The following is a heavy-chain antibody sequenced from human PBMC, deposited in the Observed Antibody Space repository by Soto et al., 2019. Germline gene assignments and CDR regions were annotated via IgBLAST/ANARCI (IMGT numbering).Heavy chain of an antibody. CDR2: ISGSGGRT. J-gene: IGHJ4*02. V-gene: IGHV3-23*01. CDR1: GFTFSSYA. CDR3: AKDLGDYVGYFDY. Sequence: EVQLLESGGGLVQPGGSLRLSCAASGFTFSSYAMSWVRQAPGKGLEWVSAISGSGGRTYYADSVKGRFTISRDNSKNPLYLQMNSLRAEDTAVYYCAKDLGDYVGYFDYWGQGTLVTVSS. D-gene: IGHD4-17*01.